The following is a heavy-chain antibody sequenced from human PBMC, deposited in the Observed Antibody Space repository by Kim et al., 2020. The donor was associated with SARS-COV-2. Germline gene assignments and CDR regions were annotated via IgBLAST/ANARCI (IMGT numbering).Heavy chain of an antibody. J-gene: IGHJ3*02. CDR3: ARVSDHRYDILTGYYPLGAFDI. CDR2: IYAGGST. Sequence: GGSLRLSCAASGFTVTSNYMNWVRQTPGKGLEWVSVIYAGGSTDYAESVRGRFTISRDDSQNTLHLQMSSLRAEDTAVYFCARVSDHRYDILTGYYPLGAFDIWGQGTMVTVSS. D-gene: IGHD3-9*01. CDR1: GFTVTSNY. V-gene: IGHV3-66*01.